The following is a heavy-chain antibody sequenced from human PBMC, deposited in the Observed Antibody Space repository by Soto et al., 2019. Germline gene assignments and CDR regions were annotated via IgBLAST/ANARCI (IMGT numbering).Heavy chain of an antibody. V-gene: IGHV4-59*01. J-gene: IGHJ6*02. D-gene: IGHD6-19*01. Sequence: PSETLSLTCTVSGGSISSYYWSWIRQPPGKGLEWIGYIYYSGSTNYNPSLKSRVTISVDTSKNQFSLKLSSVTAADTAVYYCARAVAGIAVAGTKGRRYYYCGMDVWGQGTTVTVSS. CDR2: IYYSGST. CDR3: ARAVAGIAVAGTKGRRYYYCGMDV. CDR1: GGSISSYY.